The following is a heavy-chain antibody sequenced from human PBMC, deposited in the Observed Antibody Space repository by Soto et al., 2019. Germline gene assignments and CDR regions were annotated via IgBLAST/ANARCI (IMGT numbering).Heavy chain of an antibody. CDR3: AKHPGIAATDFDY. CDR2: ISGSGGST. CDR1: GFTFSSYA. Sequence: EVQLLESGGGLVQPGGSLRLACAASGFTFSSYAMSWVRQAPGKGLEWVSAISGSGGSTYYADSVKGRFTISRENSKNTLYVPMNSLSAEDTAVDYCAKHPGIAATDFDYCGQGTMVTVSS. J-gene: IGHJ4*02. V-gene: IGHV3-23*01. D-gene: IGHD6-13*01.